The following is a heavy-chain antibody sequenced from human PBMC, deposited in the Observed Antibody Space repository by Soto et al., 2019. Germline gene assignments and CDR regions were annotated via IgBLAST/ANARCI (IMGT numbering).Heavy chain of an antibody. CDR3: ARDDYGGNSGGY. CDR2: IYYSGST. CDR1: GGSISSGGYY. Sequence: SETLSLTCTVSGGSISSGGYYWSWIRQHPGKGLEWIGYIYYSGSTYYNPSLKSRVTISVDTSKNQFSLKLSSVTAADTAVYYWARDDYGGNSGGYWGRGTLVTVSS. V-gene: IGHV4-31*03. D-gene: IGHD4-17*01. J-gene: IGHJ4*02.